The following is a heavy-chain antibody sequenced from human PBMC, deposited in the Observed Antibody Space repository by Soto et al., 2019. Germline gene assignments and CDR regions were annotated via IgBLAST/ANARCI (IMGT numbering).Heavy chain of an antibody. CDR2: MNTNSGNP. D-gene: IGHD6-13*01. J-gene: IGHJ3*02. CDR1: GYTFTSYD. V-gene: IGHV1-8*01. Sequence: ASVKVSFKASGYTFTSYDINWLRQATGQGLEWMGWMNTNSGNPGYAQKFQGRVTMTRNTSISTAYMELSSLRSEDTAVYYCASMYSSSWHDAFDIWGQGTMVT. CDR3: ASMYSSSWHDAFDI.